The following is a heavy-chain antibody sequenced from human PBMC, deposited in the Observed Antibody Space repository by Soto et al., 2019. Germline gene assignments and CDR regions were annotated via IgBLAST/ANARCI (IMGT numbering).Heavy chain of an antibody. V-gene: IGHV1-69*13. CDR3: AHEYSSSWYIDY. J-gene: IGHJ4*02. CDR1: GGTFSSYA. CDR2: IIPIFGTA. D-gene: IGHD6-13*01. Sequence: SVKVSCKASGGTFSSYAISWVRQAPGQGLEWMGGIIPIFGTANYAQKFQGRVTITADESTSTAYMELSSLRSEDTAVYYCAHEYSSSWYIDYWGQGTLVTVSS.